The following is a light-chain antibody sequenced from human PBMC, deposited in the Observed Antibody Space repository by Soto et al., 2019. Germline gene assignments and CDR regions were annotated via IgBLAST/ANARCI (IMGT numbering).Light chain of an antibody. CDR1: SSDVGGYNY. Sequence: QSALTQPASVSGSPGQPITISCPGTSSDVGGYNYVSWYQQHPGKAPKLMIYEVSNRPSGVSNRFSGSKSGNTASLTISGLQAEDEADYYCSSYTSSSTLVFGGGTQLTVL. CDR3: SSYTSSSTLV. J-gene: IGLJ3*02. V-gene: IGLV2-14*01. CDR2: EVS.